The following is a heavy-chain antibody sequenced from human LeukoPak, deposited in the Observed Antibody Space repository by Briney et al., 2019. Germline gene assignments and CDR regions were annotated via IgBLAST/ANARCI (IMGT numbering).Heavy chain of an antibody. D-gene: IGHD5-24*01. Sequence: KPSQTLSLTCTVSGGSISSGDYYWSWIRQPPGKGLEWIGYIYYSGSTNYNPSLKSRVTISVDTSKNQFSLKLSSVTAADTAVYYCARSGDGYNWHYWGQGTLVTVSS. CDR2: IYYSGST. V-gene: IGHV4-61*08. CDR1: GGSISSGDYY. J-gene: IGHJ4*02. CDR3: ARSGDGYNWHY.